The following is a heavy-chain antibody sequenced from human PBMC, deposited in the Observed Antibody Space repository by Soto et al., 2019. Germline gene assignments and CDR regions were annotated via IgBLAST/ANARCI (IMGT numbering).Heavy chain of an antibody. D-gene: IGHD3-10*01. CDR1: GFTFGAYG. V-gene: IGHV3-30*03. CDR3: STDSVISYYYGMDV. J-gene: IGHJ6*02. Sequence: QVQLVESGGGVVQPGRSLRLSCVGSGFTFGAYGMHWVRQAPGKGLEWVAFLSYDGSDKYYADSVKGRFTISRDNSQNTLSLQMDSLRAEDTAVYYCSTDSVISYYYGMDVWGQGTTVTVSS. CDR2: LSYDGSDK.